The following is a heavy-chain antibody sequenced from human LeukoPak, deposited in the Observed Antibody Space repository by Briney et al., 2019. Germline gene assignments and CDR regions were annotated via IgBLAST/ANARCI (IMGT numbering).Heavy chain of an antibody. CDR1: GFTFDDYA. D-gene: IGHD4-17*01. CDR3: ARVSSVTTTTQGAFDI. J-gene: IGHJ3*02. Sequence: GRSLRLSCAASGFTFDDYAMHWVRQAPGKGLEWVSSITSGSDYIYYADSVKGRFTISRDNAKNSLYLQMNSLRAEDTAVYYCARVSSVTTTTQGAFDIWGQGTMVTVSS. V-gene: IGHV3-21*01. CDR2: ITSGSDYI.